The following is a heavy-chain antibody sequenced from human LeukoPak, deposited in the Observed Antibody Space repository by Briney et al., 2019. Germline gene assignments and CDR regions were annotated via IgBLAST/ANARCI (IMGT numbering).Heavy chain of an antibody. J-gene: IGHJ4*02. Sequence: ASVKVSCKASGYTFTSYYMHWVRQAPGQGLEWMGIINPSGGSTSYAQKFQGRVTMTRDTSTSTVYMELSSLRSEDTAVYYCARELSINMVVVSFDYWGQGTLVTVSS. CDR3: ARELSINMVVVSFDY. CDR1: GYTFTSYY. CDR2: INPSGGST. D-gene: IGHD3-22*01. V-gene: IGHV1-46*01.